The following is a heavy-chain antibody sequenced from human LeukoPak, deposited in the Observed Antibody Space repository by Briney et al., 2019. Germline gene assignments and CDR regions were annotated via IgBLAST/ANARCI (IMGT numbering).Heavy chain of an antibody. Sequence: PSETLSLTCTVSGGSISSYYWSWIRQPPGKGLEWIGYIYYSGSTNYNPSLKSRVTISVDTSKNQFSLKLSSVTAADTAVYYCARGSEVVAATDYWGQGTLVTVSS. CDR1: GGSISSYY. CDR2: IYYSGST. CDR3: ARGSEVVAATDY. J-gene: IGHJ4*02. D-gene: IGHD2-15*01. V-gene: IGHV4-59*12.